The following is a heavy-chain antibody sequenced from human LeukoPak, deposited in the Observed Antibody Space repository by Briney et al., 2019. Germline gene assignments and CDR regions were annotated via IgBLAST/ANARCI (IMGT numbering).Heavy chain of an antibody. CDR1: GFTFDTYG. D-gene: IGHD2-21*02. Sequence: GGSLTLSCAASGFTFDTYGMSWVRQPPGKGLEWVSSISGSGNYMYYKDSVKGRFTISRDNSKNTLLLQMNSLRAEDSAVYYCAKGGHPAVVTTRFDSWGQGRLVTVSS. CDR3: AKGGHPAVVTTRFDS. V-gene: IGHV3-23*01. CDR2: ISGSGNYM. J-gene: IGHJ5*01.